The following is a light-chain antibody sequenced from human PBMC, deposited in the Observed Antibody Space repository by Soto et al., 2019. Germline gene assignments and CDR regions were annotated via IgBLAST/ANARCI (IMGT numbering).Light chain of an antibody. CDR1: QSVSNSY. CDR3: QQYGTSPPT. J-gene: IGKJ1*01. CDR2: GAS. V-gene: IGKV3-20*01. Sequence: EIVLTQSPGTLSLSPGKRVTLSCRASQSVSNSYLAWYQQKPGQAPRLLIYGASSRATGIPDRFSGSGSGTDFTLTISRLEPEDFAVYYCQQYGTSPPTFGRGTKVEIK.